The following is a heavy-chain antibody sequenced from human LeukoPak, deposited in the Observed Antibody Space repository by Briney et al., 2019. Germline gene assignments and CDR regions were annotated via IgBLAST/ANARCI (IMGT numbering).Heavy chain of an antibody. CDR3: ATVPSIVGATKGGY. Sequence: GGPLRLSCAASGFTFSSYAMHWVRQAPGKGLEWVAVISYDGSNKYYADSVKGRFTISRDNSKNTLYLQMNSLRAEDTAVYYCATVPSIVGATKGGYWGQGNLVTVSS. D-gene: IGHD1-26*01. CDR1: GFTFSSYA. CDR2: ISYDGSNK. J-gene: IGHJ4*02. V-gene: IGHV3-30-3*01.